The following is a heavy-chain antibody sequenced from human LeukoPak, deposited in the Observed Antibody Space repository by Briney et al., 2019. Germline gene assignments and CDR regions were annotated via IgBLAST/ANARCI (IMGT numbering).Heavy chain of an antibody. J-gene: IGHJ4*02. CDR1: GFTFRSYA. Sequence: GGSLRLSCAASGFTFRSYAMSWVRQAPGKGLEWVAVISYDGSNKFYADSVRGRFFISRDNSKNTLYLQMNSLRAEDAALYYCARDPRIQLWLRGYFDNWGQGTLVTVSS. CDR2: ISYDGSNK. CDR3: ARDPRIQLWLRGYFDN. D-gene: IGHD5-18*01. V-gene: IGHV3-30*04.